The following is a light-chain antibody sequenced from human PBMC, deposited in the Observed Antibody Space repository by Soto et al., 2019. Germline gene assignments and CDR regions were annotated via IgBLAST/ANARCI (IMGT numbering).Light chain of an antibody. J-gene: IGKJ1*01. CDR2: KAS. Sequence: DIQMTQSPSTLSGSVGDRVTITCRASQTISSWLAWYQHKPGKAPKLLIYKASTLKSGVPSRFSGSGSGTEFTLTISSLQPDDVATYYCQHYNSYSEAFGQGTKVELK. V-gene: IGKV1-5*03. CDR3: QHYNSYSEA. CDR1: QTISSW.